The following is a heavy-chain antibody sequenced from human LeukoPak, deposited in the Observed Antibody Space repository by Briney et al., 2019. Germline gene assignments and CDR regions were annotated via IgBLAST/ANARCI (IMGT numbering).Heavy chain of an antibody. J-gene: IGHJ6*03. D-gene: IGHD6-13*01. Sequence: SETLSLTCAVSGGSLSGYYWSWIRQPAGKGLEWIGRIYTSGSTNYNPSLKSRVTMSVDTSKNQFSLKLSSVTAADTAVYYCARDRGSSSWYFHYYYMDVWGKGTTVTISS. CDR2: IYTSGST. V-gene: IGHV4-4*07. CDR1: GGSLSGYY. CDR3: ARDRGSSSWYFHYYYMDV.